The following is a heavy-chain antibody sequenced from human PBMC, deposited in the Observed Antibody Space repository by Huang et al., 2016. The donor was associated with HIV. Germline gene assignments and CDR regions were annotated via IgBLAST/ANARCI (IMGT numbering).Heavy chain of an antibody. V-gene: IGHV3-74*01. D-gene: IGHD3-22*01. J-gene: IGHJ4*02. Sequence: EVQLVESGGGLVQTGGSLRLSCAASGFSISSYWMHWVRQAPGKGLVWVSRINRDGSSTSYADSLKGRFTISRDNAKNTLYLQMNSLRAEDTAVYYCARDPRIQSWLNFFDYWGQGTLVSVSS. CDR3: ARDPRIQSWLNFFDY. CDR2: INRDGSST. CDR1: GFSISSYW.